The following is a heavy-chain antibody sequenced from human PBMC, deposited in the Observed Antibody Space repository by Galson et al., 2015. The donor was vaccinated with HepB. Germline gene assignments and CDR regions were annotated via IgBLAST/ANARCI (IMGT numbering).Heavy chain of an antibody. CDR2: IKQDGSEK. V-gene: IGHV3-7*03. D-gene: IGHD3-10*01. CDR1: GFTFSSYW. J-gene: IGHJ4*02. Sequence: SLRLSCAASGFTFSSYWMSWVRQAPGKGLEWVANIKQDGSEKYYVDSVKGRFTISRDNAKNSLYLQMNSLRAEDTAVYYCARDPRTIWFGELSADYWGQGTLVNVSS. CDR3: ARDPRTIWFGELSADY.